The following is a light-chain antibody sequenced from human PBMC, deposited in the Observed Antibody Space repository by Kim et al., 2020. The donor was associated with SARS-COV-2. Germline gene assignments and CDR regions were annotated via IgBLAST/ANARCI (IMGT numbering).Light chain of an antibody. CDR3: QKYNTAPWT. Sequence: GGGVTITWRASQDINNYLAWYQQKPGKAPKLLIYAATTLQLGVSSRFSGSGSGTDFTLTISDLQPEDVATYYCQKYNTAPWTFGRGTKVDIK. V-gene: IGKV1-27*01. CDR1: QDINNY. CDR2: AAT. J-gene: IGKJ1*01.